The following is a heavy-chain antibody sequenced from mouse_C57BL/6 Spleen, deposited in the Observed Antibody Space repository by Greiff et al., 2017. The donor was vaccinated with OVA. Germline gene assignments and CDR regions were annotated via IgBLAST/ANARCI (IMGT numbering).Heavy chain of an antibody. V-gene: IGHV5-4*03. CDR1: GFTFSSYA. CDR3: ARGYGYDGAWFAY. CDR2: ICDGGSYT. J-gene: IGHJ3*01. Sequence: EVKLQESGGGLVKPGGSLKLSCAASGFTFSSYAMSWVRQTPEKRLEWVATICDGGSYTYYPDNVKGRFTISRDNAKNNLYLQMSHLKSEDTAVYYWARGYGYDGAWFAYWGQGTLVTVSA. D-gene: IGHD2-2*01.